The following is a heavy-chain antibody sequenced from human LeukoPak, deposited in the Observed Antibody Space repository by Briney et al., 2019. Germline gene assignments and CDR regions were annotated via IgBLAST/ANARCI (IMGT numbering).Heavy chain of an antibody. Sequence: GGSLRLSCAASGFTFSDYYMSWIRQAPGKGLEWVSYISSSGSTIYYADSVKGRFTISRDNSKNTLYLQMNSLRAEDTAVYYCAKALSGLSAFDIWGQGTMVTVSS. J-gene: IGHJ3*02. V-gene: IGHV3-11*01. CDR1: GFTFSDYY. D-gene: IGHD3-10*01. CDR3: AKALSGLSAFDI. CDR2: ISSSGSTI.